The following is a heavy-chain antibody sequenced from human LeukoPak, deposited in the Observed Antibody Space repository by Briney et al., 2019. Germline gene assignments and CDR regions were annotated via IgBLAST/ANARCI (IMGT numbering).Heavy chain of an antibody. Sequence: PSETLSLTCVISGGSFSGYYWSWIRQPPGKGLEWIGEINHSGSTNYNPSLKSRVTISVDTSKNEFSPRLSSVTAADTAVYYCARAQYSSSWPKEHYYYLDVWGKGTTVTVSS. CDR3: ARAQYSSSWPKEHYYYLDV. CDR1: GGSFSGYY. D-gene: IGHD6-13*01. J-gene: IGHJ6*03. V-gene: IGHV4-34*01. CDR2: INHSGST.